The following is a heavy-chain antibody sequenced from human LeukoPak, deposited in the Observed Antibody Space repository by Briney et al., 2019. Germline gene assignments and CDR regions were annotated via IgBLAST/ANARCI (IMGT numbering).Heavy chain of an antibody. V-gene: IGHV1-18*01. CDR3: ARDCSSTSCKGKYFQH. CDR2: ISAYNGNT. Sequence: GGSLRLSCAASGFTFTSYGISWVRQAPGQGLEWMGWISAYNGNTNYAQKLQGRVTMTTDTSTSTAYMELRSLRSDDTAVYYCARDCSSTSCKGKYFQHWGQGTLVTVSS. CDR1: GFTFTSYG. J-gene: IGHJ1*01. D-gene: IGHD2-2*01.